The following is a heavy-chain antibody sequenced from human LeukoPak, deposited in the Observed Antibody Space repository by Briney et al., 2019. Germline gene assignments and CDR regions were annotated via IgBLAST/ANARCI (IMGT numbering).Heavy chain of an antibody. V-gene: IGHV1-69*04. D-gene: IGHD5-18*01. Sequence: SVKVSCKASGDTFSSYAISWVRLAPGQGLEWMGRIIPFLGIANYAQKFQGRVTITADKSTSTAYMELSSLRSEDTAVYYCARDLDTAPTYYYYYGMDVWGQGTTVTVSS. J-gene: IGHJ6*02. CDR1: GDTFSSYA. CDR3: ARDLDTAPTYYYYYGMDV. CDR2: IIPFLGIA.